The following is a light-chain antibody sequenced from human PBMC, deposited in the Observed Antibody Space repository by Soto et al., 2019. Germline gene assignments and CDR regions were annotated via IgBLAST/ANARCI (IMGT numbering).Light chain of an antibody. V-gene: IGKV3-20*01. CDR2: GAS. J-gene: IGKJ2*01. CDR1: QSVSSNY. CDR3: HHYGDSPPYS. Sequence: EIVLTQSPGTLSLSPGERATLSCRASQSVSSNYLAWYQQKPGQAPRLLIYGASRRATGIPDRFSGSGSGTDFTLTISRLEPEDFAIYYCHHYGDSPPYSFGQGTKVDIK.